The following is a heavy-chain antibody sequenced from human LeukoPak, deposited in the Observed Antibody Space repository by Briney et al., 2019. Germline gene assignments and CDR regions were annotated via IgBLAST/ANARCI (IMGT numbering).Heavy chain of an antibody. CDR2: IYYSGST. V-gene: IGHV4-59*01. CDR3: ARDGKYGDYESPFDY. J-gene: IGHJ4*02. D-gene: IGHD4-17*01. Sequence: GSLRLSCAASGFTFSSYAMSWIRQPPGKGLEWIGYIYYSGSTNYNPSLKSRVTISVDTSKNQFSLKLSSVTAADTAVYYCARDGKYGDYESPFDYWGQGTLVTVSS. CDR1: GFTFSSYA.